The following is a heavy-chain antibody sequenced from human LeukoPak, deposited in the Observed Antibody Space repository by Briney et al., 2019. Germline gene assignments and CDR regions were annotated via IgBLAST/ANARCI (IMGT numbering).Heavy chain of an antibody. Sequence: GGSLRLSCSASGFTFTRNTMHWVRQAPGKGLEYVSGTTDTGGTTYYAYSVKGRFTISRDNSKNTLYLQVNSLRVEDTAVYYCVKDLSGTYSFDYWGQGTLVIVPS. V-gene: IGHV3-64D*06. CDR2: TTDTGGTT. CDR3: VKDLSGTYSFDY. J-gene: IGHJ4*02. CDR1: GFTFTRNT. D-gene: IGHD3-10*01.